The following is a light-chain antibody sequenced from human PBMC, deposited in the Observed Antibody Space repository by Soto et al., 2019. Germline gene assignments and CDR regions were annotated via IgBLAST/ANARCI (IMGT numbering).Light chain of an antibody. CDR2: AVT. CDR3: CSYAGQYTVI. J-gene: IGLJ2*01. Sequence: QSALTQPRSVSGSPGQSVTISCTGTSSDVGGYNYISWYQQYPGKAPKLLIYAVTERPSGVPDRFSGSKSGNTASLTISGLQAEDEADYYCCSYAGQYTVIFGGGTKVTVL. V-gene: IGLV2-11*01. CDR1: SSDVGGYNY.